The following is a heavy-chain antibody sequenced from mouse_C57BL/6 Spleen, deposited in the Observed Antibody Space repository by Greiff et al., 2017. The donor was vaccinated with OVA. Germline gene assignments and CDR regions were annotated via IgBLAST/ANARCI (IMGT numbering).Heavy chain of an antibody. D-gene: IGHD2-5*01. V-gene: IGHV1-62-2*01. CDR2: FYPGSGSI. Sequence: QVQLQQSGAELVKPGASVKLSCKASGYTFTEYTIHWVKQRSGQGLEWIGWFYPGSGSIKYNEKFKDKATLTADKSSSTVYMGISRLTSEDSAVYFGARHEDGDSNYVGFAYWGQGTLVTVSA. CDR3: ARHEDGDSNYVGFAY. J-gene: IGHJ3*01. CDR1: GYTFTEYT.